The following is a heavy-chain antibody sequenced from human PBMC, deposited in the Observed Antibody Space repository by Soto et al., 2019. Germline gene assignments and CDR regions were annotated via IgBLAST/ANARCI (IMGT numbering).Heavy chain of an antibody. CDR3: MRVSLSWAGNRYDYRKNYFDY. CDR2: ISGYSGIT. D-gene: IGHD4-17*01. J-gene: IGHJ4*02. V-gene: IGHV1-18*01. CDR1: GYTFTTSG. Sequence: ASVKVSCKTSGYTFTTSGISWVRQAPGQGLEWMGWISGYSGITNYAQKFRDRVTLTTDTSTSTAYMEVRNLRFDDTAVYYCMRVSLSWAGNRYDYRKNYFDYWGQGTLVTVSS.